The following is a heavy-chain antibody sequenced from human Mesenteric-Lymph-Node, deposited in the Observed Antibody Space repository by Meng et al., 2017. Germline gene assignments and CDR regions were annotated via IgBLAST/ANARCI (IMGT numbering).Heavy chain of an antibody. CDR2: ISGSGAST. V-gene: IGHV3-23*01. CDR1: GFTFSTYA. D-gene: IGHD5-12*01. Sequence: GGSLRLSCTASGFTFSTYAMSWVRQAPGKGLEWVSGISGSGASTYYADSVKGRFTISRDNSKNTLYLQMNSLRADDTAVYYCAKLVPTITDWGQGTLVTVSS. CDR3: AKLVPTITD. J-gene: IGHJ4*02.